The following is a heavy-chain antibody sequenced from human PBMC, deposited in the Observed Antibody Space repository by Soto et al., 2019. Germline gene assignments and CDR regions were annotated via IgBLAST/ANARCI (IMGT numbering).Heavy chain of an antibody. CDR1: GGTFSSYT. D-gene: IGHD5-18*01. J-gene: IGHJ6*02. V-gene: IGHV1-69*08. CDR2: IIPILGIA. Sequence: QVQLVQSGAEVKKPGSSVKVSCKASGGTFSSYTISWVRQAPGQGLEWMGRIIPILGIANYAQKFQGRVTITADKSTSTAYIELSSLRSEDTAVYYCARDLRGYSYGPYYYYGMDVWGQGTTVTVSS. CDR3: ARDLRGYSYGPYYYYGMDV.